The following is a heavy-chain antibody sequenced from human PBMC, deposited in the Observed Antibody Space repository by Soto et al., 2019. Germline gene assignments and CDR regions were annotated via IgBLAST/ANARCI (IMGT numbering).Heavy chain of an antibody. D-gene: IGHD7-27*01. CDR3: AKDRGAALGMLDAFDI. V-gene: IGHV3-30*18. Sequence: QVQLVESGGGVVQPGRSLRLSCAASGFTFSSYGMHWVRQAPGKGLEWVAVISYDGSNKYYADFVKGRFTISRDNSKNTLYLQMNSLRAEDTAVYYCAKDRGAALGMLDAFDIWGQGTMVTVSS. CDR2: ISYDGSNK. J-gene: IGHJ3*02. CDR1: GFTFSSYG.